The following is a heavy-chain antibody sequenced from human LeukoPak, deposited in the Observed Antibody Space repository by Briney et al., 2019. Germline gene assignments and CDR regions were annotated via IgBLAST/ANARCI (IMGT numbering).Heavy chain of an antibody. Sequence: SETLSLTCAVSDGSITDNWWSWVRQPPGKGLEWIGEIFHSGGTNYNPSLKSRVTISIDTSKNQLSLNLNSVTAADTAVYYCARAAAYNLDHWGQGTLVIVSS. J-gene: IGHJ4*02. CDR1: DGSITDNW. V-gene: IGHV4-4*02. CDR3: ARAAAYNLDH. CDR2: IFHSGGT. D-gene: IGHD6-13*01.